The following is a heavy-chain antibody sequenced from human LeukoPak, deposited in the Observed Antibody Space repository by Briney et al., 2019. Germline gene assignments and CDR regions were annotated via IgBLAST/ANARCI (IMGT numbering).Heavy chain of an antibody. D-gene: IGHD3-3*01. V-gene: IGHV4-61*02. CDR1: GGSISSGSYY. CDR3: AGDYDFWSGYPLAYDGFDI. J-gene: IGHJ3*02. CDR2: IYTSGST. Sequence: PSQTLSLTCTVSGGSISSGSYYWSWIRQPAGKGLEWIGRIYTSGSTNYNPSLKSRVTISVDTSENQFSLKLSSVTAADTAVYYCAGDYDFWSGYPLAYDGFDIWGQGTMVTVSS.